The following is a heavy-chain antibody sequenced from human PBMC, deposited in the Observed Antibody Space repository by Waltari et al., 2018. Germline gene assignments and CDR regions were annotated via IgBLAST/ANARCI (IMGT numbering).Heavy chain of an antibody. CDR1: GFSLSTNGVG. D-gene: IGHD6-19*01. Sequence: QITFKESGPTLVKPTQTLTLTCTCSGFSLSTNGVGVGWLRQPPGKALEWLANIYWNDDKRYSPSLKSRLTSTKDTSKNQVVLTRTNVDPVDTATYFCAHTEQFAPAVWFGPWGQGTLVAVSS. CDR3: AHTEQFAPAVWFGP. J-gene: IGHJ5*02. V-gene: IGHV2-5*01. CDR2: IYWNDDK.